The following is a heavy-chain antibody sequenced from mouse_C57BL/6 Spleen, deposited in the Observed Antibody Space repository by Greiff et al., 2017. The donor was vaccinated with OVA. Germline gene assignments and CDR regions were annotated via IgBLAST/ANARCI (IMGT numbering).Heavy chain of an antibody. CDR2: IFPGSGST. Sequence: QVHVKQSGPELVKPGASVKISCKASGYTFTDYYINWVKQRPGQGLEWIGWIFPGSGSTYYNEKFKGKATLTVDKSSSTAYMLLSSLTSEDSAVYFCARYGLRRNWYFDVWGTGTTVTVSS. CDR3: ARYGLRRNWYFDV. V-gene: IGHV1-75*01. CDR1: GYTFTDYY. J-gene: IGHJ1*03. D-gene: IGHD2-2*01.